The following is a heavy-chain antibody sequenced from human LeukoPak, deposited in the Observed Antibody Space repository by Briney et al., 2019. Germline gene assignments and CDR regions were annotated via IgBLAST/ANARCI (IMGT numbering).Heavy chain of an antibody. CDR3: AREPAGYNFDY. D-gene: IGHD5-24*01. V-gene: IGHV3-21*01. J-gene: IGHJ4*02. CDR1: GFTFSSYS. CDR2: ISSSSTYI. Sequence: GGSLRLSCAASGFTFSSYSMNWVRQAPGKGLEWVSFISSSSTYIYYADSVKGRFTISRDNAKNSLYLQMNSLRAEDTALYYCAREPAGYNFDYWGQGTLVPVSS.